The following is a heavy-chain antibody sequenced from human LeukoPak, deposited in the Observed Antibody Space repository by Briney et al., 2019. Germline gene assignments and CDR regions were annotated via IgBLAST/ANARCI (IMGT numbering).Heavy chain of an antibody. CDR2: IYYSGST. V-gene: IGHV4-59*12. J-gene: IGHJ6*03. CDR3: AREAAAGTLSYYYMDV. D-gene: IGHD6-13*01. CDR1: GGSISSYY. Sequence: SETLSLTCTVSGGSISSYYWSWIRQPPGKGLEWIGYIYYSGSTYYNPSLKSRVTISVDTSKNQFSLKLSSVTAADTAVYYCAREAAAGTLSYYYMDVWGKGTTVTVSS.